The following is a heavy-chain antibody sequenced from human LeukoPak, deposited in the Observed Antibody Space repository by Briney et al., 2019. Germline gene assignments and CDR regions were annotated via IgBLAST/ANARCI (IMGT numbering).Heavy chain of an antibody. J-gene: IGHJ4*02. CDR1: GFTFSSYS. CDR2: ISSRSYYI. Sequence: SGGSLRLSCAASGFTFSSYSMKWVRQAPGKGLEWVSSISSRSYYIYYADSVKGRFTISRDNAKNSLYLQMNSLRAEDTAVYYCARDLTWNDVSGYWGQGTLVTVSS. V-gene: IGHV3-21*01. D-gene: IGHD1-1*01. CDR3: ARDLTWNDVSGY.